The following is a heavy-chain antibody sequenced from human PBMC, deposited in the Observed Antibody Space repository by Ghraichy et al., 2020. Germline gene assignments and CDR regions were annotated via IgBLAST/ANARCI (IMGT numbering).Heavy chain of an antibody. CDR2: IKQDGSEK. V-gene: IGHV3-7*01. J-gene: IGHJ4*02. CDR3: ARQSYDFWSGYSPYRNDY. CDR1: GFTFSSYW. Sequence: GGSLRLSCAASGFTFSSYWMSWVRQAPGKGLEWVANIKQDGSEKYYVDSVKGQFTISRDNAKNSLYLQMNSLRAEDTAVYYCARQSYDFWSGYSPYRNDYWGQGTLVTVSS. D-gene: IGHD3-3*01.